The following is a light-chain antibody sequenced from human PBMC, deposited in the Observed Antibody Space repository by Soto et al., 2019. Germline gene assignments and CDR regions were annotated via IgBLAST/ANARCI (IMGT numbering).Light chain of an antibody. J-gene: IGKJ1*01. CDR1: HSISSY. CDR2: AES. CDR3: QQHYSYPRT. Sequence: IQVTESPSGVPASHGHRVTLSCRASHSISSYLAWYQQKPGQAPTLLIYAESTLPSGVPARFSGSGSGTDFTLTISCLKLEDFAIYYCQQHYSYPRTFGQGTKVDIK. V-gene: IGKV1-8*01.